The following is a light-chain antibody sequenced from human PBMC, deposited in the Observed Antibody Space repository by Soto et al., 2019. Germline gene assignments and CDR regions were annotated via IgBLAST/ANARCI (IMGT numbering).Light chain of an antibody. V-gene: IGKV3-11*01. J-gene: IGKJ5*01. CDR2: DTS. CDR1: QSVSSY. Sequence: EIVLTQSPVTLSLSPGERATLSCRASQSVSSYLAWYQQKPGQAPRLLIYDTSNRATGIPARFSGSGSGADFTPTISRLEPEDFAVYYCQQRRNWPITFGKGTRLEIK. CDR3: QQRRNWPIT.